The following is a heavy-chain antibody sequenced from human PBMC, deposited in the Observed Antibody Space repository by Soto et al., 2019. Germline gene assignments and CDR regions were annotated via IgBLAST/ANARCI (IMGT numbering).Heavy chain of an antibody. V-gene: IGHV1-69*06. CDR1: GGTFSSYA. CDR3: AVPAARDYYGMDV. Sequence: SVKVSCKASGGTFSSYAISWVRQAPGQGLEWMGGIIPIFGTANYAQKFQGRVTITADKSTSTAYMELSSLRSEDMAVYYCAVPAARDYYGMDVWGQGTTVTVSS. D-gene: IGHD2-2*01. J-gene: IGHJ6*02. CDR2: IIPIFGTA.